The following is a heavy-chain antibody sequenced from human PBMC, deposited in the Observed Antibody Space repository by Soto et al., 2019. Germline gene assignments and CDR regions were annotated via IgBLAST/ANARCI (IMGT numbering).Heavy chain of an antibody. CDR2: IIPIFGTA. Sequence: QVQLVQSGAEVKKPGSSVKVSCKASGDTFSSYAISWVRQAPGQGLEWMGGIIPIFGTANYAQKFQGRVTITGEESKSTAYMDLRSLRSEDTAVYYCAIGVVPDVNEECCFDYWGQGTRVTVSS. V-gene: IGHV1-69*01. CDR3: AIGVVPDVNEECCFDY. CDR1: GDTFSSYA. D-gene: IGHD2-2*01. J-gene: IGHJ4*02.